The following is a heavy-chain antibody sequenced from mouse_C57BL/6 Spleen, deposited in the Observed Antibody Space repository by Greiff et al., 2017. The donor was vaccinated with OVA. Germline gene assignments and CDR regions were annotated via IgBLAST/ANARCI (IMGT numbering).Heavy chain of an antibody. CDR2: ISSGSSTI. Sequence: EVKLVESGGGLVKPGGSLKLSCAASGFTFSDYGMHWVRQAPEKGLEWVAYISSGSSTIYYADTVKGRFTISRDNAKNTLFLQMTSLRSEDTAMYYCARLGGYDDGYFDYWGQGTTLTVSS. V-gene: IGHV5-17*01. CDR3: ARLGGYDDGYFDY. D-gene: IGHD2-2*01. J-gene: IGHJ2*01. CDR1: GFTFSDYG.